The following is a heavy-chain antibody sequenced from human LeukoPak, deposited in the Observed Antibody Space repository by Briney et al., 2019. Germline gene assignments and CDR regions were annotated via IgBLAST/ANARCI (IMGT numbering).Heavy chain of an antibody. CDR2: ISYDGRNK. Sequence: GGSLRLSCAASGFTFSSYAMHWVRQAPGKGLEGVAVISYDGRNKYYADSVKGRFTISRDNSKNTLYLQMNSLRAEDTAVYYCARDRGGSYYYFDYWGQGTLVTVSS. J-gene: IGHJ4*02. CDR3: ARDRGGSYYYFDY. D-gene: IGHD1-26*01. CDR1: GFTFSSYA. V-gene: IGHV3-30*04.